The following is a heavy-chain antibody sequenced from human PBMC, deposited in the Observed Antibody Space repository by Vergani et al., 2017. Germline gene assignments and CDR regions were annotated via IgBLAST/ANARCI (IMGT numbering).Heavy chain of an antibody. CDR3: AKDRSRVYYYYYGMDV. J-gene: IGHJ6*02. CDR1: GFTFSDYY. V-gene: IGHV3-11*01. Sequence: QVQLVESGGGLVKPGGSLRLSCAASGFTFSDYYMSWIRQAPGKGLEWVSYISSSGSTIYYADSVKGRFTISRDNAKNSLYLQMNSLRAEDTAVYYCAKDRSRVYYYYYGMDVWGQGTTVTVSS. CDR2: ISSSGSTI.